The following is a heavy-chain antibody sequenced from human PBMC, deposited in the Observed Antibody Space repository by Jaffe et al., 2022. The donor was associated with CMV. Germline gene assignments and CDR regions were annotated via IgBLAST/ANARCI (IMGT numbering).Heavy chain of an antibody. CDR3: ARDLGYCSGGNCYTGTAYFDY. J-gene: IGHJ4*02. CDR1: GFTFRSYS. D-gene: IGHD2-15*01. CDR2: ISSGSSTI. V-gene: IGHV3-48*02. Sequence: EVQLVESGGGLVQPGGSLRLSCAASGFTFRSYSMNWVRQAPGKGLEWVSYISSGSSTIYYADSVKGRFTISRDNGKNSLYLQMNSLRDEDTAVYYCARDLGYCSGGNCYTGTAYFDYWGQGTLVTVSS.